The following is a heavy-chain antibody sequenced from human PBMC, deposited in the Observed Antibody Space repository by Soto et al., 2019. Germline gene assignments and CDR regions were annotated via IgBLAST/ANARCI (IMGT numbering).Heavy chain of an antibody. D-gene: IGHD3-10*01. CDR1: GFTLSSYG. CDR3: AKNGELLFWFDP. J-gene: IGHJ5*02. CDR2: ISYDGSNK. V-gene: IGHV3-30*18. Sequence: QVQLVESGGGVVQPGRSLRLSCAASGFTLSSYGMQWVRQAPGKGLEWVAVISYDGSNKYYADSVKGRFTISRDNSKNTLYLQMNSLRAEDTAVYYCAKNGELLFWFDPWGQGTLVTVSS.